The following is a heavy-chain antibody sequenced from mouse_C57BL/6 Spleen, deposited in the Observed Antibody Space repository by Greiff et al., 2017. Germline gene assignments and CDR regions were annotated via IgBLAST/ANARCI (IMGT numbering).Heavy chain of an antibody. CDR1: GYTFTSYW. CDR3: AREDY. Sequence: QVQLQQPGAELVKPGASVKLSCKASGYTFTSYWMQWVKQRPGQGLEWIGEIDPSDSYTNYNQKFKGKATLTVATSSSTAYMQLSSLTSEDSAVYYCAREDYWGQGTTLTVSS. J-gene: IGHJ2*01. CDR2: IDPSDSYT. V-gene: IGHV1-50*01.